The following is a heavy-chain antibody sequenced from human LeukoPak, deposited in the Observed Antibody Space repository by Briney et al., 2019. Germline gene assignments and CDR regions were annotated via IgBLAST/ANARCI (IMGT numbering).Heavy chain of an antibody. J-gene: IGHJ4*02. Sequence: PGGSLRLSCAASGFTFSSYSMNWVRQAPGKGLKWVSYISSSSSTIYYADSVKGRFTISRDNAKNSLYLQMNSLRAEDTAVYYCARGIAVAVGLADYWGQGTLVTVSS. CDR1: GFTFSSYS. V-gene: IGHV3-48*01. CDR3: ARGIAVAVGLADY. CDR2: ISSSSSTI. D-gene: IGHD6-19*01.